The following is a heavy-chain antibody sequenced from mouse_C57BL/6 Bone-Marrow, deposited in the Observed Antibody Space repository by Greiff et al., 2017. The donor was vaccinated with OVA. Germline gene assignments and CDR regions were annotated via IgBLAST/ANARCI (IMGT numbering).Heavy chain of an antibody. D-gene: IGHD1-1*01. CDR3: ARYGLRGLYYAD. Sequence: LEESGAELAKPGASVKLSCKASGYTFTSYWMHWVKQRPGQGLEWIGYINPSSGYTKYNQKFKDKATLTAYKSSSTAYMQLSSLTYDDSAVYYCARYGLRGLYYADWGQGTTLTVSS. V-gene: IGHV1-7*01. J-gene: IGHJ2*01. CDR1: GYTFTSYW. CDR2: INPSSGYT.